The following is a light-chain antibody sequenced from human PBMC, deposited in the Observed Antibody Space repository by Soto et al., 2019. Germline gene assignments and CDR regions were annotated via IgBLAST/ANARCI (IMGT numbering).Light chain of an antibody. V-gene: IGLV2-11*01. CDR3: CSYVGRNTYV. Sequence: QSALTHPRSASGSPGQSITSSCTGTSSDVGGYNYVSWYQQHPAKAPKLIIFDVSKRPSGVPNRFSGSKSGNTASLTISGLRAEDEADYYCCSYVGRNTYVFGTGTKVTVL. CDR1: SSDVGGYNY. CDR2: DVS. J-gene: IGLJ1*01.